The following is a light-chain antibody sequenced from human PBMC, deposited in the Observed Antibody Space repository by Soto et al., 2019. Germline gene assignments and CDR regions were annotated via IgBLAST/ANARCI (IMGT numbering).Light chain of an antibody. V-gene: IGLV1-47*01. Sequence: QSVLTQPPSASGTPGQRVTISCSGSSSNIGSNYVYWYRQLPGTAPKLLIYRSNQRPSGVPDRFSGSKSGTSASLAISGLRSEDEADYYCAAWDDSLSGGVFGTGTKLTVL. CDR2: RSN. J-gene: IGLJ1*01. CDR1: SSNIGSNY. CDR3: AAWDDSLSGGV.